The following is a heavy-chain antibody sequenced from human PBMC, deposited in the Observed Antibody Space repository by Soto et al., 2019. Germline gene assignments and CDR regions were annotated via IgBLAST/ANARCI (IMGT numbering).Heavy chain of an antibody. CDR1: GYIFTTYS. Sequence: ASVKVSCKASGYIFTTYSITWVLQAPGQGLEWMGWVSASNGKTNYAQKFEDRVTMTTDTSTTTAYMELRSLRSDDTAVCYCAREAFGVQASWFDPWGQGTLVTVSS. CDR2: VSASNGKT. J-gene: IGHJ5*02. CDR3: AREAFGVQASWFDP. V-gene: IGHV1-18*04. D-gene: IGHD3-10*01.